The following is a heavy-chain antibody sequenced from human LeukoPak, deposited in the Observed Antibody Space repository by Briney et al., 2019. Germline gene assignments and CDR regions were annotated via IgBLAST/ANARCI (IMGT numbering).Heavy chain of an antibody. Sequence: GGSLRLSCAASGFTVSRNYMSWVRQSPGKGLYWVSVIFSSGSTYYADSVRGRFTISRDNSKNMLYLQMNSLRAADTAVYYCARDKGTSYLSSFDYWGQGTLVTVSS. CDR2: IFSSGST. J-gene: IGHJ4*02. CDR3: ARDKGTSYLSSFDY. V-gene: IGHV3-66*03. CDR1: GFTVSRNY. D-gene: IGHD6-6*01.